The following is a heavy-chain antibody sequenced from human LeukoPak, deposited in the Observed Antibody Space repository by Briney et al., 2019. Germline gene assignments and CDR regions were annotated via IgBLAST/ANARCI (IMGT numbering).Heavy chain of an antibody. CDR1: GFTFSSYS. D-gene: IGHD3-22*01. Sequence: GGSLRLSCAASGFTFSSYSMNWVRQAPGKGLEWVSSISSSSSYIYYADSVKGRFTISRDNAKNSLYLQMNSQRAEDTAVYYCARKMSYYDSSGYYPWGQGTLVTVSS. CDR3: ARKMSYYDSSGYYP. CDR2: ISSSSSYI. J-gene: IGHJ5*02. V-gene: IGHV3-21*01.